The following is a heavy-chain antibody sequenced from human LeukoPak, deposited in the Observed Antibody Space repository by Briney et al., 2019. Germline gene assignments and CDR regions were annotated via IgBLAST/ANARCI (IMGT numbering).Heavy chain of an antibody. CDR1: GYSISNGYY. CDR2: IYHSGSS. J-gene: IGHJ4*02. CDR3: ARQSDFWSGYYFDY. V-gene: IGHV4-38-2*01. D-gene: IGHD3-3*01. Sequence: PSETLSLTCAVAGYSISNGYYWGWIRQPPGKGLEWIGSIYHSGSSFYNPSLKSRVTISVDTSKNQFSLKLSSVTAADTAVYYCARQSDFWSGYYFDYWGQGTLVTVSS.